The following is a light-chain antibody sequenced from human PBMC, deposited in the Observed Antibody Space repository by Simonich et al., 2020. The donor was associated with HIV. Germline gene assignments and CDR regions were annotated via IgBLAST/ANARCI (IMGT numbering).Light chain of an antibody. CDR2: GAS. J-gene: IGKJ2*01. CDR1: QSVSSGY. Sequence: EIVLTQSPGTLSLSPGERATLSCRASQSVSSGYLAGYQQKPGQAPRLLIYGASSRATGIPDRFSGFGSGTDFTLTISRLEPEDFAVYYCQQYGTSLYTFGQGTKLEIK. CDR3: QQYGTSLYT. V-gene: IGKV3-20*01.